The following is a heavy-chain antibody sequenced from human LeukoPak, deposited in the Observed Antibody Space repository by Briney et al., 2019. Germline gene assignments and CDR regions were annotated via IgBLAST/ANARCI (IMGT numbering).Heavy chain of an antibody. CDR2: IKQDGSEE. CDR3: ARAPYYFDH. CDR1: GFTFSIYY. Sequence: GGSLRLSCAASGFTFSIYYMSWVRQAPGKGLEWVANIKQDGSEEYYVDSVKGRFTISRDNAKNSLYLQMNSLRAEDTAVYYCARAPYYFDHWGQGTLVTVSS. J-gene: IGHJ4*02. V-gene: IGHV3-7*01.